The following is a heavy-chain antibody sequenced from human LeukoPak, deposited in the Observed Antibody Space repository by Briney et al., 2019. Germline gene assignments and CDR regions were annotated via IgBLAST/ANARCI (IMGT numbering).Heavy chain of an antibody. CDR1: GYTFTSYD. Sequence: ASVKVSCKASGYTFTSYDISWVRQATGQGLEWMGWMNPNSGNTGYAQKFQGRVTITRNTSISTAYMELSSLRSEDTAVYYCARGPGPYYSNWFDPWGQGTLVTVSS. D-gene: IGHD3-10*01. CDR2: MNPNSGNT. CDR3: ARGPGPYYSNWFDP. V-gene: IGHV1-8*03. J-gene: IGHJ5*02.